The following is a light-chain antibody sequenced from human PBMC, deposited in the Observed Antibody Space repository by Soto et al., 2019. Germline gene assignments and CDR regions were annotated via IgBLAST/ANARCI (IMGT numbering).Light chain of an antibody. Sequence: DIQMTQSPSTLSASVGDRVTITCRASQSISSWLAWYQQKPGKAPKSLIYKASSLESGVPSRFSGGGSGTEFTLTISSLQPDDFATYYCQQDNSYPITFGQGPRLEIK. J-gene: IGKJ5*01. CDR2: KAS. CDR1: QSISSW. CDR3: QQDNSYPIT. V-gene: IGKV1-5*03.